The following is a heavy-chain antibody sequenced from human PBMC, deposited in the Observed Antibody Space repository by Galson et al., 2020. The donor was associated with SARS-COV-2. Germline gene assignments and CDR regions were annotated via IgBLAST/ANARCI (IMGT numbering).Heavy chain of an antibody. CDR1: GFTFSSYG. CDR3: ARADDFWSGYQHTDVDYYGMDV. CDR2: IWYDGSTT. J-gene: IGHJ6*02. V-gene: IGHV3-33*01. Sequence: TGGSLRLSCAASGFTFSSYGMHWVRQAPAPGLARVAVIWYDGSTTYYAASVKGRFAIPSANSKNTLYLQMNSLRAEDTAVYYCARADDFWSGYQHTDVDYYGMDVWGQGTTVTVSS. D-gene: IGHD3-3*01.